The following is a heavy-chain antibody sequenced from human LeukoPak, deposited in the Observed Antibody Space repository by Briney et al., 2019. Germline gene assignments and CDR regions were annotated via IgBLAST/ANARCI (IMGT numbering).Heavy chain of an antibody. Sequence: GGSLRLSCAASGFTVSSNYMSWVRQAPGKGLEWVSVIYSGGSTYYADSVKGRFTISRDNSKNTLYLQMNSLRAEDTAVYYCARGIVGALDAFDIRGQGTMVTVSS. V-gene: IGHV3-66*01. J-gene: IGHJ3*02. CDR3: ARGIVGALDAFDI. CDR1: GFTVSSNY. CDR2: IYSGGST. D-gene: IGHD1-26*01.